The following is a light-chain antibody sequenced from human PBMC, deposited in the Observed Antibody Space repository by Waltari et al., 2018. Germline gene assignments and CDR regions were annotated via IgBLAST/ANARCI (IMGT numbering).Light chain of an antibody. J-gene: IGKJ1*01. Sequence: EIVLTQSPGTLSLSPGERAPLPCRARQSVSSSYLAWYQQKPGQAPRLLIYGAASKATGIPDRFSGSGSGTDVTLTNSRLEPEDFAVYYCQQYGSATWTFGQVTKVEIK. CDR2: GAA. CDR3: QQYGSATWT. V-gene: IGKV3-20*01. CDR1: QSVSSSY.